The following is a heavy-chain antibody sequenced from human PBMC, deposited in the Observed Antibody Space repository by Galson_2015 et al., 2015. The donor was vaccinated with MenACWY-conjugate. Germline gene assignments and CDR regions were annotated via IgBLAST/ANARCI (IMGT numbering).Heavy chain of an antibody. J-gene: IGHJ4*02. D-gene: IGHD1-1*01. CDR1: GFTFSNYW. V-gene: IGHV3-74*01. Sequence: SLRLSCAASGFTFSNYWMHWVRQAPGKGLVWVSHFSRDGSSTYYADSVKGRFTISRDNAKNTLYLQMNSLRAEDTAVYYCARDNTGYFDSWGQGGLVTVSP. CDR3: ARDNTGYFDS. CDR2: FSRDGSST.